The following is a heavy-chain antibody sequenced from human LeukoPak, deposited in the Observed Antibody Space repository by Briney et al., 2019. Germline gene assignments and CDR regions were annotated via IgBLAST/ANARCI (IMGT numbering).Heavy chain of an antibody. CDR3: AKGATYYYDSSGRNHDAFDI. V-gene: IGHV3-23*01. CDR2: ISGSGGST. J-gene: IGHJ3*02. Sequence: GGSLRLSCAASGFTFSSYAMSWVRQAPGKGLEWVSAISGSGGSTYYADSVKGRFTIPRDNSKNTLYLQMNSLRAEDTAVYYCAKGATYYYDSSGRNHDAFDIWGQGTMVIVSS. CDR1: GFTFSSYA. D-gene: IGHD3-22*01.